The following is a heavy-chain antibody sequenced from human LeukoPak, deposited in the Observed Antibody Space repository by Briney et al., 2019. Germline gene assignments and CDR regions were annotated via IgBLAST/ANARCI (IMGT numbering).Heavy chain of an antibody. CDR2: IYTSGST. CDR3: AGGSIAAAGTIL. V-gene: IGHV4-4*07. Sequence: PSETLSLTCTVSGGSISSYYWSWIRQPAGKGLEWIGRIYTSGSTNYNPSLKSRVTMSVDTSKNQFSLKLSSVTAADTAAYYRAGGSIAAAGTILWGQGTLVTVSS. D-gene: IGHD6-13*01. J-gene: IGHJ4*02. CDR1: GGSISSYY.